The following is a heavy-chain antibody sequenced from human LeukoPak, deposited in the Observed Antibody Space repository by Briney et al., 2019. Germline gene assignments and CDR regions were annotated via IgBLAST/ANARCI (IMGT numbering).Heavy chain of an antibody. CDR1: GFTFSSYS. J-gene: IGHJ4*02. Sequence: GGSLRLSCAASGFTFSSYSMNWVRQAPGKGLDWVSSISSSSSYIYYADSVKGRFTISRDNAKNSLYLQMNSLRAEDTAVYYCARDIARSGWDYWGQGTLVTVSS. V-gene: IGHV3-21*01. CDR3: ARDIARSGWDY. CDR2: ISSSSSYI. D-gene: IGHD6-19*01.